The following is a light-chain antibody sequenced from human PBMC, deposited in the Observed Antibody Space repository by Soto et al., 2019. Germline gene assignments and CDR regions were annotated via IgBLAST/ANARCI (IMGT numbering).Light chain of an antibody. CDR2: DVV. V-gene: IGLV2-14*03. Sequence: QSALTQPASVSGSPGHSITISCTGPSSDVGGFNSVSWYQLRPGTAPKLILYDVVDRPSGVSYRFSGSKSGNTASLTISGLQAADEADYFCSSYTSTTTNVFGSGTKVTVL. CDR1: SSDVGGFNS. CDR3: SSYTSTTTNV. J-gene: IGLJ1*01.